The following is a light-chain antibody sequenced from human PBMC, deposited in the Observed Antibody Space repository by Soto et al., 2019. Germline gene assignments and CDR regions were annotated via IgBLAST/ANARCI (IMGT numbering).Light chain of an antibody. Sequence: DIQMTQSPSSVSASVGDRVTITCRASQGISSWLAWYQKKPGKAPKLLIYAASSLQSGGPSRFSGSGSCTDFTLAISSLQPEDFATYYCQQANSFPQTFGQGTRLEIK. V-gene: IGKV1D-12*01. CDR1: QGISSW. CDR2: AAS. J-gene: IGKJ5*01. CDR3: QQANSFPQT.